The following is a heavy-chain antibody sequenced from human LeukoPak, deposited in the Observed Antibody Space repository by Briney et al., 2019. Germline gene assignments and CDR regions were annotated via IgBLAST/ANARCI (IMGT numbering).Heavy chain of an antibody. CDR3: ARDSIAARRMDY. Sequence: PGGSLRLSCAASGLTFSSHSMNWVRQAPGKGLEWVSSISSSSSHTYYADSVQGRFTIARDNAKNSLYLQMNSLRAEDTAVYYCARDSIAARRMDYWGQGTLVTVSS. D-gene: IGHD6-6*01. CDR2: ISSSSSHT. J-gene: IGHJ4*02. CDR1: GLTFSSHS. V-gene: IGHV3-21*01.